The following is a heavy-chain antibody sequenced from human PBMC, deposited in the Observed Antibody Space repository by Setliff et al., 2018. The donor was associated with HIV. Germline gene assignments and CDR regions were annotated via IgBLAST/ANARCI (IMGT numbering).Heavy chain of an antibody. Sequence: ASVKVSCKPSGYTFTNYDINWVRQAAVQGLEWMGWMNPDGRNTGYAQRFEGRVTMTRDTSISTVYMELSRLRSDDTALYYGARAQYQLLEPPTYNWFDPWGQGTLVTV. D-gene: IGHD2-2*01. V-gene: IGHV1-8*02. J-gene: IGHJ5*02. CDR1: GYTFTNYD. CDR3: ARAQYQLLEPPTYNWFDP. CDR2: MNPDGRNT.